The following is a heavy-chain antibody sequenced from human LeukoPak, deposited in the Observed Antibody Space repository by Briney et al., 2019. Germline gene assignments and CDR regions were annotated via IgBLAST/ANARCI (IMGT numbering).Heavy chain of an antibody. Sequence: GGSLRLSCAASGFTFSSYSMNWVRQAPGKELEWVSSISSSSSYIYYADSVKGRFTISRDNAKNSLYLQMNSLRAEDTAVYYCARGSDYYDSSGDYWGQGTLVTVSS. CDR1: GFTFSSYS. J-gene: IGHJ4*02. CDR2: ISSSSSYI. V-gene: IGHV3-21*01. D-gene: IGHD3-22*01. CDR3: ARGSDYYDSSGDY.